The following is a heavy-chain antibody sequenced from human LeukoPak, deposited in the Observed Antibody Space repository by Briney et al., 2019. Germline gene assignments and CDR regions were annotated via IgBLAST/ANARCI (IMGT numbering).Heavy chain of an antibody. Sequence: PGRSLRLSCAASGFTLSSHAMHWVRQAPGKGLEWVAVLSYDGSNKNYADSVKGRFTISRDNSKNTLYLQMNSLRAEDTAVYYCARDPYDSSWGLCYFDYWGQGNLVTVSS. V-gene: IGHV3-30-3*01. CDR3: ARDPYDSSWGLCYFDY. J-gene: IGHJ4*02. CDR2: LSYDGSNK. D-gene: IGHD3-22*01. CDR1: GFTLSSHA.